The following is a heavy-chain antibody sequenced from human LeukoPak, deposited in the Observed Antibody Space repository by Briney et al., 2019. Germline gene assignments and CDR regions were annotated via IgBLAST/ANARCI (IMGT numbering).Heavy chain of an antibody. CDR3: AKSRNGWGPFDY. CDR2: ISGSGVTT. V-gene: IGHV3-23*01. CDR1: GFTISSCA. D-gene: IGHD6-19*01. J-gene: IGHJ4*02. Sequence: GGSLRLSCAASGFTISSCAMSWVRQAPGKGLEWVSGISGSGVTTYYADSVKGRFTISGDNSKNTLYLQMNSLRAEDTAVYYCAKSRNGWGPFDYWGQGTLVTVSS.